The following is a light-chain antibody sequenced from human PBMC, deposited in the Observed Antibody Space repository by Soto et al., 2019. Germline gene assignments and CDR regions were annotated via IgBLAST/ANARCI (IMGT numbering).Light chain of an antibody. Sequence: EIVLTQSPATLSFSPGDTATLSCRASQNVGSYLAWYQQKPGQPPRLLIYEIFKRATGIPARFSGSGSGTDFTRTISSLEPEDVAIYYCQHRDRWPPIITFGPGTTVDIK. CDR3: QHRDRWPPIIT. J-gene: IGKJ3*01. CDR1: QNVGSY. CDR2: EIF. V-gene: IGKV3-11*01.